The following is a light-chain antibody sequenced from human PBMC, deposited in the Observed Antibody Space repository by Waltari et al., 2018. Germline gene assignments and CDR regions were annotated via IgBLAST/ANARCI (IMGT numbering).Light chain of an antibody. CDR1: SSDVGSYTL. Sequence: QSALTQPASVSGSPGQSITISCTGTSSDVGSYTLVSWYQQHPAKAPKLMIYEGSKRPSGVSNRFSGSKSGNTASLTISGLQAEDEADYYCCSYAGSSTYVVFGGGTKLTVL. CDR2: EGS. CDR3: CSYAGSSTYVV. V-gene: IGLV2-23*01. J-gene: IGLJ2*01.